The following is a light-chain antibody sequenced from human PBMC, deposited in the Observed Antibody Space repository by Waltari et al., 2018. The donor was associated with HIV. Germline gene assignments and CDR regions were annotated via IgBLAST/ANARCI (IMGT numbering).Light chain of an antibody. CDR1: QGIGES. J-gene: IGKJ4*01. CDR2: PAS. V-gene: IGKV1-16*02. Sequence: QMNQSPSSVCASVADRVTITCRASQGIGESLTWFQQIPGKAPKPLIDPASTLQSGVPSKFTGSASGTDFTLTISSLQPEDFATYYCLQYKTYPFTFGGGTKVE. CDR3: LQYKTYPFT.